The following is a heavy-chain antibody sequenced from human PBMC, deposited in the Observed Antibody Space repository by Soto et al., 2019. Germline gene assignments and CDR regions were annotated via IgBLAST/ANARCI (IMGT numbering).Heavy chain of an antibody. D-gene: IGHD2-21*02. CDR1: GFIFSSHT. V-gene: IGHV3-21*02. Sequence: EVQLVESGGGLVKPGGSLRLSCAASGFIFSSHTMNWVRQVPGKGLEWVSSISASSTYIYYADSLKGRSTISRDNAYNSIYLQVSSLRAEEKAVYYCARGWGRDRWMYWGQGTLVTVSS. CDR2: ISASSTYI. CDR3: ARGWGRDRWMY. J-gene: IGHJ4*02.